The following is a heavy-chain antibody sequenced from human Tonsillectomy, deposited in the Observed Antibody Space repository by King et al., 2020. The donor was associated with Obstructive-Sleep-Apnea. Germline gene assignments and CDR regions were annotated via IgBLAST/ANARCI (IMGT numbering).Heavy chain of an antibody. Sequence: VQLVESGGGVAQPGRSLRLSCAASGFSFSNYGMHWVRQAPGKGLEWVAAIWYVSNKYYADSVKGRFTISRDNSKNTLYLQLNSLRAEDTAVYYCAAGIVEEYFDYWGQGTLVTVSS. J-gene: IGHJ4*02. D-gene: IGHD1-26*01. CDR3: AAGIVEEYFDY. CDR2: IWYVSNK. CDR1: GFSFSNYG. V-gene: IGHV3-33*01.